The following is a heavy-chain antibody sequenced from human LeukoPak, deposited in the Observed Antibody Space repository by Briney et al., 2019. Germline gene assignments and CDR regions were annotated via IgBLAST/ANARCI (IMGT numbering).Heavy chain of an antibody. CDR2: ISSSSSAI. CDR1: GGSFSGYY. Sequence: PSETLSLTCAVYGGSFSGYYWSWVRQAPGKGLEWVSSISSSSSAIYYAASVKGRFTISRDNAKNSLYLQMNSLRDEDTAVYYCARGALRYSDYWGQGTLVTVSS. J-gene: IGHJ4*02. CDR3: ARGALRYSDY. D-gene: IGHD3-9*01. V-gene: IGHV3-48*02.